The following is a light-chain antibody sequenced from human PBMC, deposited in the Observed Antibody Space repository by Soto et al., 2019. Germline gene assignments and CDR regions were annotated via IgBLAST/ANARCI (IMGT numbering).Light chain of an antibody. V-gene: IGKV3-20*01. J-gene: IGKJ4*01. CDR2: VAS. Sequence: EIVLTQSPGTLSLSPGERATLSCRASQSVSSSYLAWYQQKPGQAPRLLIYVASSRATGIPDRFSGRGSGTDFTLTISRQEPEDFAGYYCQQYGSSPLTFGGGTKVEIK. CDR1: QSVSSSY. CDR3: QQYGSSPLT.